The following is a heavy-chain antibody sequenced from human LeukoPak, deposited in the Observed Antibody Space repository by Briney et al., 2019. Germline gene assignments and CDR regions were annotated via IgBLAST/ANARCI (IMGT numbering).Heavy chain of an antibody. CDR1: GFTFTTYW. CDR3: ARDHSYDSSGYSTPGFDY. CDR2: INSDGSIT. D-gene: IGHD3-22*01. Sequence: GGSLRLSCAASGFTFTTYWMHWVRQAPGKGLVWVSHINSDGSITSYADSVKGRFTISRDNAKNSLYLQMNSLRAEDTAVYYCARDHSYDSSGYSTPGFDYWGQGTLVTVSS. V-gene: IGHV3-74*01. J-gene: IGHJ4*02.